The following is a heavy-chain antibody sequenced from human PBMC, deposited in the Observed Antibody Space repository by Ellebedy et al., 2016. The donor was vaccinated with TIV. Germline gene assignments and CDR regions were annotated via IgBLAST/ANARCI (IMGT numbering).Heavy chain of an antibody. CDR2: INPSGGST. J-gene: IGHJ3*02. V-gene: IGHV1-46*01. CDR1: GYTFTSYY. Sequence: ASVKVSXXASGYTFTSYYMHWVRQAPGQGLEWMGIINPSGGSTSYAQKFQGRVTMTRDTSTSTVYMELSSLRSEDTAVYYCARDGEAVRFGRRWELLPGMIGAFDIWGQGTMVTVSS. CDR3: ARDGEAVRFGRRWELLPGMIGAFDI. D-gene: IGHD1-26*01.